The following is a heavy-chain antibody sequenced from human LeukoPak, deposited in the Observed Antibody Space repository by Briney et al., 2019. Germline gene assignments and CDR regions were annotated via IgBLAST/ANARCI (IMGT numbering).Heavy chain of an antibody. CDR3: AGARDSSGYYLY. CDR1: GFTFSSYA. Sequence: PGGSLRLSCAASGFTFSSYAMHWVRQAPGKGLEYVSAISSNGGSTYYANSVKGRFTISRDNSKNTLYLQMGSLRAEDMAVYYCAGARDSSGYYLYWGQGTLVTVSS. J-gene: IGHJ4*02. CDR2: ISSNGGST. V-gene: IGHV3-64*01. D-gene: IGHD3-22*01.